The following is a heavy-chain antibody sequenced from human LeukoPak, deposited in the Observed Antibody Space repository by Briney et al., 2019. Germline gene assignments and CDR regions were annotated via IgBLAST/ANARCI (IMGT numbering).Heavy chain of an antibody. J-gene: IGHJ4*02. CDR1: GDSLSIYY. V-gene: IGHV4-59*12. D-gene: IGHD3-16*01. CDR3: ARGGWGTIGSSYYFDY. CDR2: IFYSGST. Sequence: PSETLSLTCTVSGDSLSIYYWSWIRQPPGKGLEWIGYIFYSGSTTYNPSLKSRVTISVDTPKSQFSLKLSSVTAADTAVYYCARGGWGTIGSSYYFDYWGQGTLVTVSS.